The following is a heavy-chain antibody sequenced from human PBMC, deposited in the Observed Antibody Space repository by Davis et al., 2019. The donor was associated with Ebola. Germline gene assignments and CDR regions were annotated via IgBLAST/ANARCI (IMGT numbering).Heavy chain of an antibody. V-gene: IGHV4-59*12. CDR2: IYYSGST. CDR1: GGSISTYY. CDR3: ARANIAAAGHFDY. J-gene: IGHJ4*02. Sequence: SETLSLTCTVSGGSISTYYWSWXXXXPGKGLEWIGYIYYSGSTYYNPSLKSRVTISVDTSKNQFSLKLSSVTAADTAVYYCARANIAAAGHFDYWGQGTLVTVSS. D-gene: IGHD6-13*01.